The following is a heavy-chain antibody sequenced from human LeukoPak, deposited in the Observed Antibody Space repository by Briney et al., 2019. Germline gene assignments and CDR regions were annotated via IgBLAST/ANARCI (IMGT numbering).Heavy chain of an antibody. V-gene: IGHV3-49*04. J-gene: IGHJ5*02. Sequence: GGSLRLSCTASGFVFGDYAMSWVRQAPGKGLEWVGLIRGKAYGETTEYAASVKGKFTISRDDSRGIAYLQMNNLKSEDTAIYYCTRESGSRWYTTNWFDPWGQGTLVTVSS. D-gene: IGHD6-13*01. CDR1: GFVFGDYA. CDR3: TRESGSRWYTTNWFDP. CDR2: IRGKAYGETT.